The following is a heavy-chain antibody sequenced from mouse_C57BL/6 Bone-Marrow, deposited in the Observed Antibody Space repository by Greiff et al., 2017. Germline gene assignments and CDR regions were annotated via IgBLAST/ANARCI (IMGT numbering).Heavy chain of an antibody. Sequence: VKLQQSGAELARPGASVKLSCKASGYTFTSYGISWVKQRTGQGLEWIGEIYPRSGNTYYNEKFKGKATMTADTSSNTAYLQLSSLTSEDTAVYYCTSMVTTSYWGQGTTLTVSS. CDR1: GYTFTSYG. D-gene: IGHD2-2*01. CDR3: TSMVTTSY. V-gene: IGHV1-81*01. J-gene: IGHJ2*01. CDR2: IYPRSGNT.